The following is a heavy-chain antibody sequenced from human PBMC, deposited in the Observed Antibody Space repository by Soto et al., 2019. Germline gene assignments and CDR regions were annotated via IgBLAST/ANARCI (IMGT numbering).Heavy chain of an antibody. V-gene: IGHV3-30-3*01. Sequence: GGPLSLSFAAPGFTFGTSAVPGVRQAQGKGRRWVALISYDGSDKDYADSVKGRFTISRDNSRNTLFLQMNSLRAEDTAVYYCARDYYKYYDSSGYYRSPAYWGQGTLVTVSS. CDR2: ISYDGSDK. J-gene: IGHJ4*02. CDR3: ARDYYKYYDSSGYYRSPAY. D-gene: IGHD3-22*01. CDR1: GFTFGTSA.